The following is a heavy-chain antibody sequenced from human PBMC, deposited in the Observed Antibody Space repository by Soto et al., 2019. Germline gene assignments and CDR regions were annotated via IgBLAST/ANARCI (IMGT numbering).Heavy chain of an antibody. CDR2: IWYDGRNE. J-gene: IGHJ4*02. CDR1: GFTLSSYG. D-gene: IGHD6-13*01. CDR3: ARWGIAAGDY. V-gene: IGHV3-33*01. Sequence: QVQLVESGGGVVQPGRSLRLSCAASGFTLSSYGMHWVRQAPGKGLEWVAVIWYDGRNEYYADSVKGRFTISRDNSKNTLYLQMNSLRAEDTAVYYCARWGIAAGDYWGQGTLVTVSS.